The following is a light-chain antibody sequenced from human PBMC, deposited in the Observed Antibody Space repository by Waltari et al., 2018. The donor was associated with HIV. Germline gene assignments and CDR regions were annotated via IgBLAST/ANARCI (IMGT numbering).Light chain of an antibody. J-gene: IGLJ3*02. CDR2: SDN. CDR1: GSKIGSHT. V-gene: IGLV1-44*01. CDR3: ATWDFNLIAWV. Sequence: QSVLTQPPSASGTPGQRVAVTCSGDGSKIGSHTVNWYQQLPGAAPKLLIYSDNQRPSGVPDRFSASKSGASASLAISGLQSEDEADYYCATWDFNLIAWVFGGGTKVTVL.